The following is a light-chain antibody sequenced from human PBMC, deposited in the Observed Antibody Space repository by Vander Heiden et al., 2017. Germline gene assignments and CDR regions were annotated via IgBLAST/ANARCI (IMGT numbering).Light chain of an antibody. J-gene: IGLJ2*01. Sequence: QSVLTMPPSAVGILGLLLSTSCSGITSDSGTNIVNWFHYLPGTAPKLLIFGNNQRPSGVPDRFSGSKSGTSASLAISGLQSEDDADYYCAAWDDSLKTVVFGGGTKVTVL. CDR1: TSDSGTNI. CDR2: GNN. V-gene: IGLV1-44*01. CDR3: AAWDDSLKTVV.